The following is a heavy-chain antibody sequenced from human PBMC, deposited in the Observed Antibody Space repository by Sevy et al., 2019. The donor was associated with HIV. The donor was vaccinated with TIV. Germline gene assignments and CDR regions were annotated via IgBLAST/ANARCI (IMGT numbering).Heavy chain of an antibody. CDR1: GFTFSSYW. D-gene: IGHD4-17*01. CDR2: INSGGSST. J-gene: IGHJ3*02. V-gene: IGHV3-74*01. Sequence: GGSLRLSCAASGFTFSSYWMHWVRQAPGKGLVWVSRINSGGSSTSYADSVKGRFTISRDNAKNTLYLQMNSLRAEDTAVYYCARVRDDYGPSDDAFDIWGQGTMVTVSS. CDR3: ARVRDDYGPSDDAFDI.